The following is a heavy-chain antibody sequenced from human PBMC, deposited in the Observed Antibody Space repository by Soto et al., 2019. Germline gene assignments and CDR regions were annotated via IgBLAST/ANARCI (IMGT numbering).Heavy chain of an antibody. D-gene: IGHD2-15*01. CDR3: ARGPGGPDGPGDY. J-gene: IGHJ4*02. CDR1: GFTFTSYA. V-gene: IGHV1-3*01. Sequence: QVQLVQSGAEVKKPGASVKVSCKASGFTFTSYAMHWVRQAPGQRLEWMGWINAGNGNTKYSQKFQGRVTITRDTSASTAYMELSSLRSEDTAVYYCARGPGGPDGPGDYWGQGTLVTVSS. CDR2: INAGNGNT.